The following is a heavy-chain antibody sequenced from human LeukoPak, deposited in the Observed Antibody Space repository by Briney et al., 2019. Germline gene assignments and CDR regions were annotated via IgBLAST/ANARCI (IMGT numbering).Heavy chain of an antibody. D-gene: IGHD2/OR15-2a*01. Sequence: GGSLRLSCAASGFTFSSYGMHWVRQAPGKGLEWVAVISYDGSNKYYADSVKGRFTISRDNPKNTLYLQMNSLRAEDTAVYYCAKLVDAEYYFDYWGQGTLVTVSS. J-gene: IGHJ4*02. CDR3: AKLVDAEYYFDY. CDR1: GFTFSSYG. CDR2: ISYDGSNK. V-gene: IGHV3-30*18.